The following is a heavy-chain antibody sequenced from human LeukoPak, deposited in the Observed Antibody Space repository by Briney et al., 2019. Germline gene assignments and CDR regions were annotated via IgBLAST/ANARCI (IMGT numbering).Heavy chain of an antibody. D-gene: IGHD1-7*01. CDR3: ARVGLELRGYYYYMDV. V-gene: IGHV4-39*07. CDR2: IYYSGST. Sequence: PSETLSLTCTVSGGSISSSSYYWGWIRQPPGKGLEWIGSIYYSGSTYYNPSLKSRVTISVDTSKNQFSLKLSSVTAADTAVYYCARVGLELRGYYYYMDVWGKGTTVTISS. CDR1: GGSISSSSYY. J-gene: IGHJ6*03.